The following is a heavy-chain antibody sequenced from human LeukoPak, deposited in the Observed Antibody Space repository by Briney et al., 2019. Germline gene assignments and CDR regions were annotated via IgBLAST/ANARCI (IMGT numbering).Heavy chain of an antibody. Sequence: ASVKVSCKASGYTFSSYGVSWVRQAPGQGLEWMGWISPYNGNTNYAESLQGRVTMTTDTSTNTVYMELRSLRSDDTAVYYCARLSGYSSLPNWFDPWGQGTLVTVSS. CDR1: GYTFSSYG. CDR2: ISPYNGNT. CDR3: ARLSGYSSLPNWFDP. J-gene: IGHJ5*02. V-gene: IGHV1-18*01. D-gene: IGHD6-19*01.